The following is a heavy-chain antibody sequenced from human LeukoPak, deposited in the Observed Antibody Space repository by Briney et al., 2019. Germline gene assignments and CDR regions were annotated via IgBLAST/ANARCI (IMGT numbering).Heavy chain of an antibody. CDR3: ARDREPSYSSSSGDWFDP. J-gene: IGHJ5*02. CDR2: ISAYNGNT. V-gene: IGHV1-18*01. Sequence: GASVKVSCKASGYTFASYGISWVRQAPGQGLEWMGWISAYNGNTNYAQKLQGRVTMTTDTSTSTAYMELRSLRSDDTAVYYCARDREPSYSSSSGDWFDPWGQGTLVTVSS. D-gene: IGHD6-6*01. CDR1: GYTFASYG.